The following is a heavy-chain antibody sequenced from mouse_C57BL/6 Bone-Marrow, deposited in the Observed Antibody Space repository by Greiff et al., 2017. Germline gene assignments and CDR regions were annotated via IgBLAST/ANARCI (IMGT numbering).Heavy chain of an antibody. CDR1: GFTFSDYY. CDR3: ARDKGDDYGSMDY. D-gene: IGHD2-4*01. Sequence: EVQVVESEGGLVQPGSSMKLSCTASGFTFSDYYMAWVRQVPEKGLEWVANINYDGSSTYYLDSLKSRFIISRDNAKNILYLQMSSLKSEDTATYYCARDKGDDYGSMDYWGQGTSVTVSS. CDR2: INYDGSST. J-gene: IGHJ4*01. V-gene: IGHV5-16*01.